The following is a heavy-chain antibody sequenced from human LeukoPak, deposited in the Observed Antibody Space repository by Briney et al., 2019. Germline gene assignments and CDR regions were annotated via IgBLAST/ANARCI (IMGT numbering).Heavy chain of an antibody. Sequence: ASVKVSCKASGYTFTDYYMHWVRQAPGQGVEWMGWINPNGGGTNYAQKFQGRVTTTRDTSISTAYMELSRLRSDDTAVYYCASLYGDYVSSDYWGQGTLVSVSS. J-gene: IGHJ4*02. CDR3: ASLYGDYVSSDY. V-gene: IGHV1-2*02. CDR2: INPNGGGT. CDR1: GYTFTDYY. D-gene: IGHD4-17*01.